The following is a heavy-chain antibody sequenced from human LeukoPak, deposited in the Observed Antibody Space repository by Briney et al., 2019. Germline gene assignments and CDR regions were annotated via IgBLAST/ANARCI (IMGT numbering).Heavy chain of an antibody. V-gene: IGHV4-39*01. CDR2: IYYSGST. CDR1: GGSISSSSSY. J-gene: IGHJ4*02. Sequence: SETLSLTCTVSGGSISSSSSYWGWIRQPPGKGLEWIGSIYYSGSTNYNPSLKSRVTISVDTSKNQFSLKLKSVTAADTAVYYCARQFPRDYYGSGNWGQGTLVTVSS. CDR3: ARQFPRDYYGSGN. D-gene: IGHD3-10*01.